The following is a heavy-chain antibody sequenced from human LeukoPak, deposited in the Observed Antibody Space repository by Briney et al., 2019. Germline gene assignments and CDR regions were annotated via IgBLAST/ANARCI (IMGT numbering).Heavy chain of an antibody. CDR3: ARGVGWLPRYPPRKYYFDY. V-gene: IGHV1-8*01. Sequence: ASVKVSCKASGYTFTSYDINWVRQATGQGLEWMGWMNPNSGNTGYAQKFQGRVTMTRNTSISTAYMELSRLRSEDTAVYYCARGVGWLPRYPPRKYYFDYWGQGTLVTVS. D-gene: IGHD5-24*01. J-gene: IGHJ4*02. CDR2: MNPNSGNT. CDR1: GYTFTSYD.